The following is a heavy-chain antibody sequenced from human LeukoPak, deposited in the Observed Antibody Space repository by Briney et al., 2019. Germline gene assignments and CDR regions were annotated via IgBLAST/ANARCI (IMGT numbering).Heavy chain of an antibody. J-gene: IGHJ4*02. CDR2: IRQDGNEK. D-gene: IGHD6-19*01. V-gene: IGHV3-7*01. Sequence: GGSLRLSCAASGFTFSNYWMSWLRQAPGKGLEWVANIRQDGNEKYYVDSVKGRFTVSRDNSKNTLFLQMNSLRAEDTAIYYCARDLYISGWSDYWGQGTLVTVSS. CDR3: ARDLYISGWSDY. CDR1: GFTFSNYW.